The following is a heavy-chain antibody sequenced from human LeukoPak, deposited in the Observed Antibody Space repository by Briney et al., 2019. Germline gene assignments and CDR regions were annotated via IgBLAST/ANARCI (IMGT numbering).Heavy chain of an antibody. Sequence: SETLSLTCAVYGGSFSGYYWSWIRQPPGKGLEWIGEINHSGSTNYNPSLKSRVTISVDTSKNQFSLKLSSVTAADTAVCYCAREQRGYSGYDSNYWGQGTLVTVSS. CDR1: GGSFSGYY. CDR3: AREQRGYSGYDSNY. J-gene: IGHJ4*02. D-gene: IGHD5-12*01. V-gene: IGHV4-34*01. CDR2: INHSGST.